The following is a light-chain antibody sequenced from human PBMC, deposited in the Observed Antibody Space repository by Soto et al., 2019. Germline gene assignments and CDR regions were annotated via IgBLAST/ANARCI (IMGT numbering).Light chain of an antibody. CDR3: QQFNDFPLT. Sequence: IQLTQSPSSLSASVGDRVTITCRAGQDISSALAWYQQKPGKAPKLLLYDASSLYAGVPSRFSGSGSGTDFTLIITSLRPEDFATYYCQQFNDFPLTFGGGTKVQIK. V-gene: IGKV1D-13*01. CDR1: QDISSA. J-gene: IGKJ4*02. CDR2: DAS.